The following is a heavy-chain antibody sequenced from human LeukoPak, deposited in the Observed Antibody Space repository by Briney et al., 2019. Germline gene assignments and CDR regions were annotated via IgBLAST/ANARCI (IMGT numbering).Heavy chain of an antibody. CDR3: ARDYYGPAAY. Sequence: GGSLRLFCAVSGFTVSTNYMSWVRQAPGKGLEWVSVIYSGGSTYYLDSVKGRFTISRDNSKNTLYLQMDSLRVEDTAVYYCARDYYGPAAYWGQGSLVTVSS. D-gene: IGHD3-10*01. J-gene: IGHJ4*02. CDR1: GFTVSTNY. V-gene: IGHV3-66*01. CDR2: IYSGGST.